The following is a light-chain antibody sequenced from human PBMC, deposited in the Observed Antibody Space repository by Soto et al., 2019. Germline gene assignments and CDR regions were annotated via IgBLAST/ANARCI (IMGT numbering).Light chain of an antibody. CDR2: WAS. CDR1: QSVLHSSNNKNY. Sequence: DIVMTQSPDSLAVSLGERATINCKSSQSVLHSSNNKNYLAWYQQKPGQPPKLLIYWASTRESGVPDRFSGSGSGTDFTLTNSSLQAEDVAVYYCQEYYSTPPLTFGGGTKVEIK. CDR3: QEYYSTPPLT. V-gene: IGKV4-1*01. J-gene: IGKJ4*01.